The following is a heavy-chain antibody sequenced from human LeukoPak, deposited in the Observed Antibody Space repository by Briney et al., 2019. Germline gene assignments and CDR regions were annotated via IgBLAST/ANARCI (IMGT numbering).Heavy chain of an antibody. V-gene: IGHV4-39*01. CDR3: ARQILWSWFDP. J-gene: IGHJ5*02. D-gene: IGHD2-8*02. CDR1: GGSISSSSYY. Sequence: PSETLSLTCTVSGGSISSSSYYWGWIRQPPGKGLEWIGSIYYSGSTYYNPSLKSRVTISVDTSKNQFSLKLRSVTAADTAVYYCARQILWSWFDPWGQGTLVTVSS. CDR2: IYYSGST.